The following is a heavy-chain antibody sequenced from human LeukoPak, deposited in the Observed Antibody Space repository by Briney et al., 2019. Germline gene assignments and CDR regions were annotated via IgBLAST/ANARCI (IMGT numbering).Heavy chain of an antibody. D-gene: IGHD1-26*01. V-gene: IGHV4-59*01. Sequence: SETLSLTCTVSGGSISSYYWSWIRQPPGKGLEWIGYIYYSGSTNYNPSLKSRVTISVDTSKNQFSLKLSSVTAADTAVYYCARAVGATRAEYFQHWGHGILVTVSS. J-gene: IGHJ1*01. CDR1: GGSISSYY. CDR2: IYYSGST. CDR3: ARAVGATRAEYFQH.